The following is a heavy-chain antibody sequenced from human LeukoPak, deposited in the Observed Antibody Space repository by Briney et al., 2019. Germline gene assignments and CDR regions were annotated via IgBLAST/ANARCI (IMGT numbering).Heavy chain of an antibody. CDR1: GGSFSGYY. J-gene: IGHJ4*02. CDR2: INRSGST. D-gene: IGHD6-13*01. CDR3: ARAIAAAVYFDY. Sequence: SETLSLTCAVYGGSFSGYYWSWIRQPPGKGLEWIGEINRSGSTNYNPSLKSRVTISVDTSKNQFSLKLSSVTAADTAVYYCARAIAAAVYFDYWGQGTLVTVSS. V-gene: IGHV4-34*01.